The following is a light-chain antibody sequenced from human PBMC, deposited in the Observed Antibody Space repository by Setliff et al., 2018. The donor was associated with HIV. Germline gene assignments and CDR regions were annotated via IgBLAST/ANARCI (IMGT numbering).Light chain of an antibody. CDR1: ISDVGYYDL. Sequence: QSVLTQPASVSGSPGQSLTVSCTGTISDVGYYDLVSWYQQHPGKAPKLILFEVSKRPSGVSDRFPGSKSGNTASLTISGLQAEDEADYYCCSYDGGNTSSYVFGTGTKVTVL. CDR2: EVS. J-gene: IGLJ1*01. CDR3: CSYDGGNTSSYV. V-gene: IGLV2-23*02.